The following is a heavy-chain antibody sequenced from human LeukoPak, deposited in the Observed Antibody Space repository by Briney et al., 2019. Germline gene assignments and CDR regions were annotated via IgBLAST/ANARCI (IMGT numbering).Heavy chain of an antibody. V-gene: IGHV4-61*08. CDR1: GGSISSGGYS. D-gene: IGHD6-13*01. Sequence: SQTLSLTCAVSGGSISSGGYSWSWIRQSPGKGLEWIGYIFYSGSTKYNPSLKSRVAIAVDTSKNQLSLRLSSATAADTAVYYCARVLVRSASSVFDPWGQGTLITVSS. CDR2: IFYSGST. J-gene: IGHJ5*02. CDR3: ARVLVRSASSVFDP.